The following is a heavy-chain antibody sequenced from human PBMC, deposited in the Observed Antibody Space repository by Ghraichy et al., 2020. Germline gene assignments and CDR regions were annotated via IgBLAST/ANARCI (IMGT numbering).Heavy chain of an antibody. CDR3: ARSLYYDFWSGQNWFDP. CDR2: IYYSGST. CDR1: GGSISSSSYY. Sequence: SETLSLTCTVSGGSISSSSYYWGWIRQPPGKGLEWIGSIYYSGSTYYNPSLKSRVTISVDTSKNQFSLKLSSVTAADTAVYYCARSLYYDFWSGQNWFDPWGQGTLVTVSS. J-gene: IGHJ5*02. V-gene: IGHV4-39*01. D-gene: IGHD3-3*01.